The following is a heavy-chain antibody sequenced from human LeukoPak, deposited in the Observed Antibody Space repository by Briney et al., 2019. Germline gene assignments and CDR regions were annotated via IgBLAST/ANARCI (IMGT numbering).Heavy chain of an antibody. V-gene: IGHV4-34*01. CDR1: GGSFSGYY. CDR2: INHSGST. J-gene: IGHJ4*02. CDR3: ARGGDGYNQGAFGFDY. Sequence: SETLSLTCAVYGGSFSGYYWSWIRQPPGKGLEWIGEINHSGSTNYNPSLKSRVTISVDTSKNQFSLKLSSVTAADTAVYYCARGGDGYNQGAFGFDYWGQGTLVTVSS. D-gene: IGHD5-24*01.